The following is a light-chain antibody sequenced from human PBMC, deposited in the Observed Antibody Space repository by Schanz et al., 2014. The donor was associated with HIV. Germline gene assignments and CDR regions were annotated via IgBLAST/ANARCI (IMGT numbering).Light chain of an antibody. Sequence: ETVMTQSPATLSVSPGERATLSCRASQSVSSNLAWYQQKPGQAPRLLIYSASTRATGIPSRFSGSGSGTEFSLIISSLQPEDFATYYCQQLNSFPYTFGQGTMLEI. V-gene: IGKV3-15*01. CDR1: QSVSSN. CDR3: QQLNSFPYT. CDR2: SAS. J-gene: IGKJ2*01.